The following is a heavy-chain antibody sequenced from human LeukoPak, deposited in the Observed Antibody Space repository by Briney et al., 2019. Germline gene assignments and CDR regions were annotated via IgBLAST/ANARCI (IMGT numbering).Heavy chain of an antibody. CDR1: GGSISSYY. CDR3: ASAEYSSSAPAY. J-gene: IGHJ4*02. Sequence: SETLSLTCTVSGGSISSYYWSWIRQPPGKGLEYIGYIYYSGSTNYNPSLKSRVTISVDTSKNQFSLKLSSVTAADTAVYYCASAEYSSSAPAYWGQGTLVTVSS. V-gene: IGHV4-59*01. CDR2: IYYSGST. D-gene: IGHD6-6*01.